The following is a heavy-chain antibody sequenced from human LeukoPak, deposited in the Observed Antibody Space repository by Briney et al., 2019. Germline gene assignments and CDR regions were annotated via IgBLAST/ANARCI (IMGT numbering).Heavy chain of an antibody. V-gene: IGHV1-69*04. D-gene: IGHD3-9*01. CDR2: IIPIFGIA. J-gene: IGHJ5*02. CDR1: GGTFSSYA. CDR3: ARGTTTYYDILTGYYADWFDP. Sequence: ASVKVSCKASGGTFSSYAISWVRQAPGQGLEWMGRIIPIFGIANYAQKFQSRVTITADKSTSTAYMELSSLRPEDTAVYYCARGTTTYYDILTGYYADWFDPWGQGTLVTVSS.